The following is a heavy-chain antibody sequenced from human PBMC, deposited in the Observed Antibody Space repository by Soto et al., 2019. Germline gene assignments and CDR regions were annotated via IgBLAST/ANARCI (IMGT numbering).Heavy chain of an antibody. V-gene: IGHV3-30-3*01. J-gene: IGHJ4*02. Sequence: GGSLRLSCAASGFTFSTYAMHWVRQAPGKGLEWVAVISYDGSNKYYTDSVKGRFTISRDNSKNTLHLQMNSLRAEDTAVYYCARHKRDLRFLEWSYYFDSWGQGTLVTVSS. D-gene: IGHD3-3*01. CDR3: ARHKRDLRFLEWSYYFDS. CDR1: GFTFSTYA. CDR2: ISYDGSNK.